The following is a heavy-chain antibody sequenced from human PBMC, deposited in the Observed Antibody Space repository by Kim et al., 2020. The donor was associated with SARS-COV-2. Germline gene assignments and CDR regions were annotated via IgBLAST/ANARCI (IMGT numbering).Heavy chain of an antibody. CDR2: VSSDGSNK. CDR3: AKNIGELAIYYYGMDV. J-gene: IGHJ6*02. CDR1: GFTFSSYG. Sequence: GGSLRLSCAASGFTFSSYGLHWVRQAPGKGLEWVALVSSDGSNKYFADSVKGRFTISRDNSKNTLYLQMNSLRAEDTAVYYCAKNIGELAIYYYGMDVWGQGTTVTGSS. D-gene: IGHD3-10*01. V-gene: IGHV3-30*18.